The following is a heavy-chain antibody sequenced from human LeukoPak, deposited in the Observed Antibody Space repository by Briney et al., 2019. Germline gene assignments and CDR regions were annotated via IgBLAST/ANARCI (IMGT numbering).Heavy chain of an antibody. J-gene: IGHJ3*02. CDR3: ARFTARSLIDAFDI. Sequence: SETLSLTCTVPGGSISSYYWSWIRQPPGKGLEWIGYIYYSGSTNYNPSLKSRVTISVDTSKNQFSLKLSSVTAADTAVYYCARFTARSLIDAFDIWGQGTMVTVSS. CDR1: GGSISSYY. V-gene: IGHV4-59*01. D-gene: IGHD6-25*01. CDR2: IYYSGST.